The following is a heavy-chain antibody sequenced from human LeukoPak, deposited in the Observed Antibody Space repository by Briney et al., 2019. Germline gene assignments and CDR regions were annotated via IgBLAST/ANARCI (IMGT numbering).Heavy chain of an antibody. CDR1: GYTFTSYY. CDR2: INPSGGST. Sequence: ASVEVSCKASGYTFTSYYMHWVRQAPGQGLEWMGIINPSGGSTSYAQKFQGRVTMTRGTSTSTVYMELSSLRSEDTAVYYCARDLGTSIAVAGTFDYWGQGTLVTVSS. CDR3: ARDLGTSIAVAGTFDY. D-gene: IGHD6-19*01. V-gene: IGHV1-46*01. J-gene: IGHJ4*02.